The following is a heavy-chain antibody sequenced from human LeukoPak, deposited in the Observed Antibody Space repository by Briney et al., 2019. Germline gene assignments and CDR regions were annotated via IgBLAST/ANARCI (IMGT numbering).Heavy chain of an antibody. D-gene: IGHD1-26*01. CDR3: ATGLIVGAINFDY. Sequence: GASVKVSCKVSGYTLTELSMHWVRQAPGRGLEWMGGFDPEDGVTIYAQKFQGRVTMTEDISTDTAYMELSSLRSEDTAVYYCATGLIVGAINFDYWGQGTLVTVSS. CDR1: GYTLTELS. V-gene: IGHV1-24*01. J-gene: IGHJ4*02. CDR2: FDPEDGVT.